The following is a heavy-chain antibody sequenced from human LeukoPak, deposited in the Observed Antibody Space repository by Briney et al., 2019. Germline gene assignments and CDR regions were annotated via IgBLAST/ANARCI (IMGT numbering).Heavy chain of an antibody. CDR2: IDWDDDK. Sequence: SGPTLVKPTQTLTLTCTFSGFSLSTSRMCVSWIRQPPGKALEWLARIDWDDDKYYSTSLKTRLTISKDTSKNQVVLTMTNMDPVDTATYYCARMISGGYSGYDLDYWGQGTLVTVSS. D-gene: IGHD5-12*01. V-gene: IGHV2-70*11. J-gene: IGHJ4*02. CDR3: ARMISGGYSGYDLDY. CDR1: GFSLSTSRMC.